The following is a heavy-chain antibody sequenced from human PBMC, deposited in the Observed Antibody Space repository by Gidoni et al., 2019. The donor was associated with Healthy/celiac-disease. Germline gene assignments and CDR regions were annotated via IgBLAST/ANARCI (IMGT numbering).Heavy chain of an antibody. CDR1: GFTFSSYG. Sequence: QVQLVESGGGVVQPGRSLRLPCAASGFTFSSYGMHWVRQAPGKGLEWVAVISYDGSNKYYADSVKGRFTISRDNSKNTLYLQMNSLRAEDTAVYYCARGIAAAGLDYWGQGTLVTVSS. D-gene: IGHD6-13*01. CDR2: ISYDGSNK. J-gene: IGHJ4*02. CDR3: ARGIAAAGLDY. V-gene: IGHV3-30*03.